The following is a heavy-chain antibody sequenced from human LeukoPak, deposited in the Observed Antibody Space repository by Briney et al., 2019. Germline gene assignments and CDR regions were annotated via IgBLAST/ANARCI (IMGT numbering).Heavy chain of an antibody. D-gene: IGHD6-13*01. J-gene: IGHJ4*02. V-gene: IGHV3-30-3*01. CDR1: GFTFSSYA. Sequence: GGSLRLSCAASGFTFSSYAMHGVRQAPGKGLEWVAVISYDGSNKYYADSVKGRFTISRDNSKNTPYLQMSSLRAEDTAVYYCALGRRGSSWDYFDYWGQGTLVTVSS. CDR2: ISYDGSNK. CDR3: ALGRRGSSWDYFDY.